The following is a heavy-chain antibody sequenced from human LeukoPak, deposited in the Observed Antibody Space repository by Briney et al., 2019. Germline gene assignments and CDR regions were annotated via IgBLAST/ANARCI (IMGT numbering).Heavy chain of an antibody. CDR3: ARLATQGPWFDP. CDR2: INPNSGGT. CDR1: GGTFSSYA. J-gene: IGHJ5*02. V-gene: IGHV1-2*02. Sequence: ASVKVSCKASGGTFSSYAISWVRQAPGQGLEWMGWINPNSGGTNYAQKFQGRVTMTRDTSISTAYMELSRLRSDDTAVYYCARLATQGPWFDPWGQGTLVTVSS. D-gene: IGHD3-3*02.